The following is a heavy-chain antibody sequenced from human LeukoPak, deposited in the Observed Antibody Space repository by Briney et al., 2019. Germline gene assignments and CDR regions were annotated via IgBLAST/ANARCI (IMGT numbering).Heavy chain of an antibody. CDR2: ISGSGGST. CDR3: AKSRITMVRGVIIQSYYYYYYGMDV. J-gene: IGHJ6*02. D-gene: IGHD3-10*01. V-gene: IGHV3-23*01. Sequence: GGSLRLSCAASGFTFSSYAMSWVRQAPGKGLEWVSAISGSGGSTYYADSVKGRFTISRDNSKNTLYLQMNSLRAEDTAVYYCAKSRITMVRGVIIQSYYYYYYGMDVWGQGTTVTVSS. CDR1: GFTFSSYA.